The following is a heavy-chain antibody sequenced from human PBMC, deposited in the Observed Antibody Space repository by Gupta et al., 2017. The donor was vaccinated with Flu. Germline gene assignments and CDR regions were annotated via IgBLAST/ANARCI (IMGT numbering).Heavy chain of an antibody. V-gene: IGHV4-38-2*02. D-gene: IGHD6-19*01. CDR3: ARIEQAVAVAGRVDY. CDR1: GYSISRGYF. J-gene: IGHJ4*02. CDR2: IFHRGNS. Sequence: QVQLQQPGAGLVMPSETLSLKCTVSGYSISRGYFWGWIRQPPGKGLEWVGTIFHRGNSYYNPSVKSRVTISIDTSKNQFSLHLRSVTAADTAVYYCARIEQAVAVAGRVDYWGQGTLVSVSS.